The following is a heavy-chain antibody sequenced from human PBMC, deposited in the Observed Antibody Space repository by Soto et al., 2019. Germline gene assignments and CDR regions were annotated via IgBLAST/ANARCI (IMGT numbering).Heavy chain of an antibody. V-gene: IGHV3-23*01. Sequence: EVQVLESGGGLVQPGGSLRLSCAASGFTFRSHPMTWVRQAPGKGLEYVSSITESGGYTYYADSVKGRFTISRDNFKNTLYLQMDSQRAEDTAVYYCAKDVVDRGVESWGQGTLVTVSS. J-gene: IGHJ4*02. D-gene: IGHD3-16*02. CDR1: GFTFRSHP. CDR2: ITESGGYT. CDR3: AKDVVDRGVES.